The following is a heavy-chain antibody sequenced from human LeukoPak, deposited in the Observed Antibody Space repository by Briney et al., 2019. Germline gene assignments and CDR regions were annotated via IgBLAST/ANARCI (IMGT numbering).Heavy chain of an antibody. CDR3: ARDVSSTPNWEFDY. CDR1: GYTFADYF. V-gene: IGHV1-2*06. J-gene: IGHJ4*02. D-gene: IGHD1-26*01. Sequence: GASVKVPCKTSGYTFADYFIHWVRQAPGQGLEWMGRINANSGGTEYQQKFQGRVTMTRDTSISTAYVEVNWLISDDTAIYYCARDVSSTPNWEFDYWGQGTQVTVSS. CDR2: INANSGGT.